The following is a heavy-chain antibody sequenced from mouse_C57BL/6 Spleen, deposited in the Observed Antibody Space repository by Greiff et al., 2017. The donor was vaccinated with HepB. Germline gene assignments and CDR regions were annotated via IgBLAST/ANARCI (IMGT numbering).Heavy chain of an antibody. D-gene: IGHD4-1*01. CDR3: ARGETGYFDY. Sequence: EVHLVESGGGLVKPGGSLKLSCAASGFTFSDYGMHWVRQAPEKGLEWVAYISSGSSTIYYADTVKGRFTISRDNAKNTLFLQMTSLRSEDTAMYYCARGETGYFDYWGQGTTLTVSS. CDR2: ISSGSSTI. J-gene: IGHJ2*01. CDR1: GFTFSDYG. V-gene: IGHV5-17*01.